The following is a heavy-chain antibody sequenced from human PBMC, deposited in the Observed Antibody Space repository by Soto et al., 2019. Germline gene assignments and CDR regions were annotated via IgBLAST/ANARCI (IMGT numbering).Heavy chain of an antibody. CDR2: IIPIFGTA. D-gene: IGHD3-22*01. Sequence: ASVKVSCKASGGTFSSYAISWVRQAPGQGLEWMGGIIPIFGTANYAQKFQGRVTITADESTSTAYMELSSLRSEDTAVYYCARSAIVVVINPEYYFDYWGQGTLVTVSS. V-gene: IGHV1-69*13. CDR1: GGTFSSYA. CDR3: ARSAIVVVINPEYYFDY. J-gene: IGHJ4*02.